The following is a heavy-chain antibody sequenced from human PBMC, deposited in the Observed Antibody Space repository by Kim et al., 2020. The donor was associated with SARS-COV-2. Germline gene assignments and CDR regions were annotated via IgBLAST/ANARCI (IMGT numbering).Heavy chain of an antibody. Sequence: TYSANTRKGRFPNSRDDYKNTVYLQMNNLKAEDTAVYFCAREPSTYFDYWGQGTLVTVSS. CDR2: T. CDR3: AREPSTYFDY. V-gene: IGHV3-66*01. J-gene: IGHJ4*02.